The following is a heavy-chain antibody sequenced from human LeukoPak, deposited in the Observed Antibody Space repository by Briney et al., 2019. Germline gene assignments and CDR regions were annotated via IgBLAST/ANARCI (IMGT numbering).Heavy chain of an antibody. V-gene: IGHV5-10-1*01. CDR2: IDPSDSYT. CDR1: GYSFTSYW. J-gene: IGHJ3*02. D-gene: IGHD3-22*01. CDR3: ASRSGYYANAFDI. Sequence: RGKSLKISCKGSGYSFTSYWISWVRQMPGKGLEWMGRIDPSDSYTNYSPSFQGHVTISADKSISTAYLQWSSLKASDTAMYYCASRSGYYANAFDIWGQGTMVTVSS.